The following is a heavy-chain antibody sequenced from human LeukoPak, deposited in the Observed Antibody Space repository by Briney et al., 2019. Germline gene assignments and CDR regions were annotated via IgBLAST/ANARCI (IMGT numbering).Heavy chain of an antibody. V-gene: IGHV3-23*01. CDR2: ISAGGHST. CDR1: GXTFSIYA. D-gene: IGHD6-19*01. CDR3: AKNPANGSSGLLDY. Sequence: PGGSLRLSCAASGXTFSIYAMSWVRQAPGKGLEWVSAISAGGHSTYHADSVKGRFTISRDNSKNTLYLQMNSLRAEDTAIYYCAKNPANGSSGLLDYWGQGTLVTVSS. J-gene: IGHJ4*02.